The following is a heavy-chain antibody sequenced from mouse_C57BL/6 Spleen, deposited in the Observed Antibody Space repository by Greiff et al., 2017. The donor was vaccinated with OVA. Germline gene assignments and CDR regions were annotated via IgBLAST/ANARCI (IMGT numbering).Heavy chain of an antibody. V-gene: IGHV5-17*01. J-gene: IGHJ4*01. CDR2: ISSGSSTI. CDR3: ARGTLYYAMDY. Sequence: EVKVVESGGGLVKPGGSLKLSCAASGFTFSDYGMHWVRQAPEKGLEWVAYISSGSSTIYYADTVKGRFTISRDNAKNTLFLQMTSLRSEDTAMYYCARGTLYYAMDYWGQGTSVTVSS. D-gene: IGHD3-3*01. CDR1: GFTFSDYG.